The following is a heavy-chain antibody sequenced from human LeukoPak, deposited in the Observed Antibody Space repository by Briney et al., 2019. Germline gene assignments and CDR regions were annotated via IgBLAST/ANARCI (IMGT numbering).Heavy chain of an antibody. CDR3: ASNLPYYYDSSGPITNAFDI. CDR1: GYTFTSYG. CDR2: ISAYNGNT. J-gene: IGHJ3*02. Sequence: VSVKASCKASGYTFTSYGISWVRQAPGQGLEWMGWISAYNGNTNYAQKLQGRVTMTTDTSTSTAYMELRSLRSDDTAVYYCASNLPYYYDSSGPITNAFDIWGQGTMVTVSS. D-gene: IGHD3-22*01. V-gene: IGHV1-18*01.